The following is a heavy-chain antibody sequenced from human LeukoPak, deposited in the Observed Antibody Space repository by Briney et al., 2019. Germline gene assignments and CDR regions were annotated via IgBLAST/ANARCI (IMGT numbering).Heavy chain of an antibody. V-gene: IGHV4-34*09. J-gene: IGHJ6*03. Sequence: SETLSLTCAVYGGSFSGYYWSWIRQPPGKGLEWIGEINHSGSTNYNPSFKSRVTISVDTSKNPFSLKLSSATAADPAVYYCARRAAADTNYYYYSMDVWGKGTTVTVSS. D-gene: IGHD6-13*01. CDR2: INHSGST. CDR1: GGSFSGYY. CDR3: ARRAAADTNYYYYSMDV.